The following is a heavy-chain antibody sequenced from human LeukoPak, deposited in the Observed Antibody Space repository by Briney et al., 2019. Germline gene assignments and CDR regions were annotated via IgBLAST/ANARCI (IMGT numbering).Heavy chain of an antibody. CDR3: ATWAFYHSLDV. D-gene: IGHD1-26*01. V-gene: IGHV3-43*02. CDR1: GFTFDAYA. CDR2: INKDGSAT. J-gene: IGHJ6*02. Sequence: GGSLRLSCEASGFTFDAYAMHWVRQAPGKGLEWVSLINKDGSATYYADSVKGRFTISRDNSKNSLYLQMNSLRSQDTALYYCATWAFYHSLDVWGQGTTVTVSS.